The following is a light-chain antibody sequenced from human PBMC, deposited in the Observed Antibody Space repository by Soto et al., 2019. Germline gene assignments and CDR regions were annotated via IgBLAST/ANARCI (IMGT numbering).Light chain of an antibody. J-gene: IGLJ1*01. Sequence: QAVVTQPPSVSGAPGQRVTICCTGSSSNIGAGYDVHWYQQLPGTAPKLLIYGNSNRPSGVPDRFSGSKSGTSASLAITGLQAEDEADYYCQSYDSSLSAFYVFGTGTKLTVL. CDR3: QSYDSSLSAFYV. CDR2: GNS. CDR1: SSNIGAGYD. V-gene: IGLV1-40*01.